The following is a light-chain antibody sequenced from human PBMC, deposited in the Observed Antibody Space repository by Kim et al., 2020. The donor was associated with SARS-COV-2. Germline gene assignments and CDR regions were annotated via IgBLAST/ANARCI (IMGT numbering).Light chain of an antibody. CDR3: LAWDSSLATWV. CDR1: SATIGFQG. Sequence: QTATLDCPWNSATIGFQGAAWLRQHQGHPPKVLSYRNDSRPSGISERFSASRSGITASLTISGLQSEDEADYYCLAWDSSLATWVFGGGTQLTVL. J-gene: IGLJ3*02. CDR2: RND. V-gene: IGLV10-54*01.